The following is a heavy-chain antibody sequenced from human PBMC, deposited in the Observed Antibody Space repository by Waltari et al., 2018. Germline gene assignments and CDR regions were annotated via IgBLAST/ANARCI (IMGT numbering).Heavy chain of an antibody. V-gene: IGHV4-4*07. D-gene: IGHD2-21*01. CDR1: GCSISSYY. CDR3: ARGEEDWYFDL. J-gene: IGHJ2*01. CDR2: IYTSGST. Sequence: QVQLQESGPGLVKPSETLSLPCPVPGCSISSYYWTWIRQPAGKGLEWIGRIYTSGSTNYNPSLKSRVTMSVDTSKNQFSLKLSSVTAADTAVYYCARGEEDWYFDLWGRGTLVTVSS.